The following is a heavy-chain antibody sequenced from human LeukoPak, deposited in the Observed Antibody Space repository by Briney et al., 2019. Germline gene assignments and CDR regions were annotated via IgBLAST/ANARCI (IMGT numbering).Heavy chain of an antibody. Sequence: GGSLRLSCAASGFSFSSYAMHWVRQAPGKGLEWVAVISYDGSNEHSADAVKGRLTIPRDNSKNTLYLQMSSLRPEDTAVYSCARTFGYCTTTSCQIGTRGDAFDIWGLGTMVTVSS. J-gene: IGHJ3*02. D-gene: IGHD2-2*03. CDR1: GFSFSSYA. V-gene: IGHV3-30-3*01. CDR2: ISYDGSNE. CDR3: ARTFGYCTTTSCQIGTRGDAFDI.